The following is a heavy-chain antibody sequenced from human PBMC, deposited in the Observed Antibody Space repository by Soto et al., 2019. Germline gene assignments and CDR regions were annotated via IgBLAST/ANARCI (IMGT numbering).Heavy chain of an antibody. CDR3: ARALRFLEWLPPDYYYGMDV. V-gene: IGHV1-18*01. J-gene: IGHJ6*02. D-gene: IGHD3-3*01. Sequence: QVQLVQSGAEVKKPGASVKVSCKASGYTFTSYGISWVRQAPGQGLEWMGWISAYNGNTNYAQKLQGRVTMTTDTSTRNAYMELRSLRSDDTAVYYCARALRFLEWLPPDYYYGMDVWGQGTTVTVSS. CDR1: GYTFTSYG. CDR2: ISAYNGNT.